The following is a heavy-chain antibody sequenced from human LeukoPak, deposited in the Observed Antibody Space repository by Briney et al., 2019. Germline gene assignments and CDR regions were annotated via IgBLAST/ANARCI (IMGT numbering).Heavy chain of an antibody. CDR2: ISWNSGII. CDR3: TKDRLFLHDALDI. J-gene: IGHJ3*02. CDR1: GFTFDDHA. V-gene: IGHV3-9*01. Sequence: GGSLRLSCAASGFTFDDHAMHWVRQAPGKGLEWVAGISWNSGIIDYADSVKGRFTISRDNAKNSLYLQMNSLRAEDTALYYCTKDRLFLHDALDIWGQGTMVTVSS. D-gene: IGHD3-22*01.